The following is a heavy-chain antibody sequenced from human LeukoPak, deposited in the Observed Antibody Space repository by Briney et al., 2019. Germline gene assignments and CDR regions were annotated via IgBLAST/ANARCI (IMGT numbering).Heavy chain of an antibody. D-gene: IGHD1-26*01. CDR3: ARAPGSIIVGATFRFDY. CDR1: GFTFSSYA. J-gene: IGHJ4*02. Sequence: PGRSLRLSCAASGFTFSSYAMHWVRQAPGKGLEWVAVISYDGSNKYYADSVKGRFTIPRDNSKNTLYLQINSLRAEDTAVYYCARAPGSIIVGATFRFDYWGQGTLVSVSS. V-gene: IGHV3-30-3*01. CDR2: ISYDGSNK.